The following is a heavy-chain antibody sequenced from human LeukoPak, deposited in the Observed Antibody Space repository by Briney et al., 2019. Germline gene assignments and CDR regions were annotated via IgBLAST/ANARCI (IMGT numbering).Heavy chain of an antibody. CDR1: GYTFTSYA. D-gene: IGHD3-22*01. Sequence: ASVKVSCKASGYTFTSYAVNWVRQAPGQRFEWLGWIDAGNGKTKYSQEFQGRVTITRDTSASTAYMELSRLRSDDTAVYYCARVDDRGHYYDSSGPRKLFDYWGQGTLVTVSS. V-gene: IGHV1-3*01. J-gene: IGHJ4*02. CDR3: ARVDDRGHYYDSSGPRKLFDY. CDR2: IDAGNGKT.